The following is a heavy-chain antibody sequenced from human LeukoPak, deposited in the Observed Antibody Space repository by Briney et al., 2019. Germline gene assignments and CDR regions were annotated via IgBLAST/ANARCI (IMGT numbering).Heavy chain of an antibody. CDR1: GFTLNNYG. CDR3: ASSAVGADFDY. V-gene: IGHV3-33*05. D-gene: IGHD1-26*01. J-gene: IGHJ4*02. Sequence: SGGSLGLSCAASGFTLNNYGMHWVRQAPGKGLEWVAAISYDGSDKYYADSVKGRFTISRDNSKNTLYLQMNSLRAEDTAVYYCASSAVGADFDYWGQGTLVTVSS. CDR2: ISYDGSDK.